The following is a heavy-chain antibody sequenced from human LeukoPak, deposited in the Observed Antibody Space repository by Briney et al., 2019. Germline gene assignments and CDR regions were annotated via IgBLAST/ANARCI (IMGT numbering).Heavy chain of an antibody. J-gene: IGHJ4*02. D-gene: IGHD3-10*01. CDR2: INSDGSGT. Sequence: GTSLRLSCAASGFTFSNFWMHWVRQAPGKGLVWVARINSDGSGTGYADPVRGRFTISRDNAKNTLYLQMNSLRADDTAVYFCARWGSNWGQGTLITVSS. CDR3: ARWGSN. V-gene: IGHV3-74*01. CDR1: GFTFSNFW.